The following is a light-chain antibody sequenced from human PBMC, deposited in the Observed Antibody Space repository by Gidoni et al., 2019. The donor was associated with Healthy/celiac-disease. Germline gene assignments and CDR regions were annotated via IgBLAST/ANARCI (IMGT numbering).Light chain of an antibody. Sequence: DIQLTQSPYSLSASVGDRVSITRRASQSISSYLNWYQQKPGKAPKLLIYAASSLQSGVPSRFSGSGSRTDFTLTIRSLQPEDFATYYCQQSYSTPWTFGQGTKVEIK. CDR2: AAS. V-gene: IGKV1-39*01. CDR3: QQSYSTPWT. J-gene: IGKJ1*01. CDR1: QSISSY.